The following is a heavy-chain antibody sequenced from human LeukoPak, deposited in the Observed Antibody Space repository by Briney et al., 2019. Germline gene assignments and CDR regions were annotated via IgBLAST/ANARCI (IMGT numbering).Heavy chain of an antibody. J-gene: IGHJ5*02. V-gene: IGHV1-69*13. CDR1: GGSFSSYA. D-gene: IGHD3-10*02. Sequence: ASVKVSCKASGGSFSSYAFTWVRQAPGQGLEWMGEIIPMFGAANYAQKFQGRVTITADESTSTAYMDLSSLRSEDTAVYYCARHVTSGGFDPWGQGTLVTVSS. CDR2: IIPMFGAA. CDR3: ARHVTSGGFDP.